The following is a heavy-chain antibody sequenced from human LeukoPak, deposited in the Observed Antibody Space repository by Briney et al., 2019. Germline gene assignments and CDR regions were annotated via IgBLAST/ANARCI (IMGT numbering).Heavy chain of an antibody. J-gene: IGHJ5*02. V-gene: IGHV3-11*04. CDR2: ISSSGSTI. CDR1: GFTFSDYY. Sequence: GGSLRLSCAASGFTFSDYYMSWIRQAPGKGLEWVSYISSSGSTIYYADSVKGRFTISRDNAKNTLYLQMNSLRAEDTAVYYCARDSVYGSGSYFGFDPWGQGTLVTVSS. CDR3: ARDSVYGSGSYFGFDP. D-gene: IGHD3-10*01.